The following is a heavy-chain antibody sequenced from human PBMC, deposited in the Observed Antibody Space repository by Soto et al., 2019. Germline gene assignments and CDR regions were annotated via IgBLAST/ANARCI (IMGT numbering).Heavy chain of an antibody. Sequence: GGSLRPSCVASGFSLSDYTVHWVRKAPGKGLEWVSFISSDSRTIYYADSVEGRFTVSRDNARNSVSLQMDSLRDEDAAVYYCARIKLVECFFNKVTAYDMDVWGQGTPVTVSS. CDR3: ARIKLVECFFNKVTAYDMDV. CDR1: GFSLSDYT. V-gene: IGHV3-48*02. CDR2: ISSDSRTI. J-gene: IGHJ6*02. D-gene: IGHD3-16*01.